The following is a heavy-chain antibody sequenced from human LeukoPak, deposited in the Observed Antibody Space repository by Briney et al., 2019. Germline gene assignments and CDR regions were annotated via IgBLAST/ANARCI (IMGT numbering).Heavy chain of an antibody. CDR1: GYSISSGYY. Sequence: PSETLSLTCTVSGYSISSGYYWGWIRQPPGKGLEWIGSIYHSGSTYYNPSLKSRVTISVDTSKNQFSLKLSSVTAADTAVYYCARVGGFQWIHEETTVDYWGQGTLVTVSS. CDR3: ARVGGFQWIHEETTVDY. V-gene: IGHV4-38-2*02. J-gene: IGHJ4*02. CDR2: IYHSGST. D-gene: IGHD5-18*01.